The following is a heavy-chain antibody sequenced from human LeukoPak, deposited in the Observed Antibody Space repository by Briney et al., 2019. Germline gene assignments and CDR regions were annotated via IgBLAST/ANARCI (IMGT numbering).Heavy chain of an antibody. V-gene: IGHV3-33*01. CDR2: IYSDGVNK. D-gene: IGHD6-6*01. CDR1: GFYLGNHG. Sequence: GTSLRLSSAASGFYLGNHGMHCVRQAPGKGLEWVAIIYSDGVNKYCADSMKGRFTISRDTSKNTLFLEMESLTTEDTAVYYCARHRGRVFKGYMVVWGKGTTVSVSS. CDR3: ARHRGRVFKGYMVV. J-gene: IGHJ6*03.